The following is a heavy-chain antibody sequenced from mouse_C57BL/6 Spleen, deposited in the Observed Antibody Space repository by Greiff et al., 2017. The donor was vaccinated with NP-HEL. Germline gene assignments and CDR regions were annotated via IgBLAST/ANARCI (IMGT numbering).Heavy chain of an antibody. CDR1: GYTFTDYY. Sequence: EVQLQQSGPELVKPGASVKISCKASGYTFTDYYMNWVKQSHGKSLEWIGDINPNNGGTSYNQKFKGKATLTVDKSSSTAYMELRSLTSEDSAVYYCAIYYDDYFDYWGQGTTLTVSS. J-gene: IGHJ2*01. D-gene: IGHD2-4*01. CDR2: INPNNGGT. V-gene: IGHV1-26*01. CDR3: AIYYDDYFDY.